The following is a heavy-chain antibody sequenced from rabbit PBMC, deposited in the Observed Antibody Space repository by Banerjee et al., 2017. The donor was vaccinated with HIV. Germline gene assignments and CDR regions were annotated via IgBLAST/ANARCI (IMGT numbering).Heavy chain of an antibody. D-gene: IGHD7-1*01. CDR2: IDIGSGGDT. Sequence: QEQLEESGGDLVKPGASLTLTCTASGFTISRTFWICWVRQAPGKGLEWIGCIDIGSGGDTYYGSWAKGRFIITKPSSTTVTLEVTSLTAADTAAYFCARGWTGGTTDTYYFDFWGPGTLVTVS. V-gene: IGHV1S45*01. J-gene: IGHJ4*01. CDR3: ARGWTGGTTDTYYFDF. CDR1: GFTISRTFW.